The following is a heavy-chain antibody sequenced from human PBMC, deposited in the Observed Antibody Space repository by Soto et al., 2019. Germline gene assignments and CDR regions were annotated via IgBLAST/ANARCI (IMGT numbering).Heavy chain of an antibody. V-gene: IGHV1-18*01. D-gene: IGHD2-15*01. CDR3: AREGEYCSGGSCRGLVFDP. Sequence: ASVKVSCKASGYTFTSYGISWVRQAPGQGLEWMGWISAYNGNTNYAQKLQGRVTMTTDTSTSTAYMELRSLRSDDTAVYYCAREGEYCSGGSCRGLVFDPWGQGTLVTVSS. J-gene: IGHJ5*02. CDR2: ISAYNGNT. CDR1: GYTFTSYG.